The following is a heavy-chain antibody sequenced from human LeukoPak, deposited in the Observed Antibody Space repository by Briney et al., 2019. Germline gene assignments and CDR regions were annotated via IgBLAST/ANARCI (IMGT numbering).Heavy chain of an antibody. Sequence: PGGSLRLSCAASGFTFSSYAVTWVRQAPGKGLEWVSAISGSGGSTYYADSVKGRFTISRDNSKNTLYLQMNSLRAEDTAVYYCAKDLYTYYYDSSGYYRPVWGQGTPVIVSA. CDR1: GFTFSSYA. D-gene: IGHD3-22*01. V-gene: IGHV3-23*01. CDR3: AKDLYTYYYDSSGYYRPV. CDR2: ISGSGGST. J-gene: IGHJ4*02.